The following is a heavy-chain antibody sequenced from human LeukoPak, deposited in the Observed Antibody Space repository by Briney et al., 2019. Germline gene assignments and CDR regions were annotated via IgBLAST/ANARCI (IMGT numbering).Heavy chain of an antibody. CDR3: ASDLKAAAGPAEYFQH. Sequence: GASVKVSCKASGGTFSSYAISWVRQAPGQGLKWMGRIIPILGIANYAQKFQGRVTITTDESTSTAYTELSSLRSEDTAVYYCASDLKAAAGPAEYFQHWGQGTLVTVSS. J-gene: IGHJ1*01. D-gene: IGHD6-13*01. CDR1: GGTFSSYA. CDR2: IIPILGIA. V-gene: IGHV1-69*04.